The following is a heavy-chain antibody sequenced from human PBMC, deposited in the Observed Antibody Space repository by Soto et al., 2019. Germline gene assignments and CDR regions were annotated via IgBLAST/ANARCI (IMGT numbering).Heavy chain of an antibody. D-gene: IGHD6-13*01. J-gene: IGHJ5*02. CDR3: ARSGFSWYQRKKLNPIWVDP. V-gene: IGHV1-8*01. CDR1: GYTFTSYD. CDR2: MNPNSGNT. Sequence: ASVKVSCKASGYTFTSYDINWVRQATGQGLEWMGWMNPNSGNTGYAQKFQGRVTMTRNTSISTAYMELSSLRSEDTAVYYCARSGFSWYQRKKLNPIWVDPWGQGTLVTVS.